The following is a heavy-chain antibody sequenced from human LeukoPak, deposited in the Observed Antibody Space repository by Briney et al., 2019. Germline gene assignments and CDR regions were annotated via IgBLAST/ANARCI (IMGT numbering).Heavy chain of an antibody. CDR2: IYSGGNI. J-gene: IGHJ6*02. D-gene: IGHD2-15*01. CDR3: AREDSIVVVVAALKYYYYYGMDV. V-gene: IGHV3-53*01. Sequence: GGSLRLSCAASGISVSSNYMSWVRQAPGKGLEWVSVIYSGGNIYYADSVKGRFTISRDNSKDTLYLQMNSLRAEDTAVYYCAREDSIVVVVAALKYYYYYGMDVWGQGTTVTVSS. CDR1: GISVSSNY.